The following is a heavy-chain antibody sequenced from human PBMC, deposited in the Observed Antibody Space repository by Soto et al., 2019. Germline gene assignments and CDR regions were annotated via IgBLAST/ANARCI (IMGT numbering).Heavy chain of an antibody. CDR1: GYSFTSYW. V-gene: IGHV5-10-1*01. CDR2: IDPSDSYT. D-gene: IGHD5-18*01. CDR3: AASGYSYGSLPNYYYYGMDV. J-gene: IGHJ6*02. Sequence: GESLKISCKGSGYSFTSYWISWVRQMPGKGLEWMGRIDPSDSYTNYSPSFQGHVTISADKSISTAYLQWSSLKASDTAMYYCAASGYSYGSLPNYYYYGMDVWGQGTTVTVSS.